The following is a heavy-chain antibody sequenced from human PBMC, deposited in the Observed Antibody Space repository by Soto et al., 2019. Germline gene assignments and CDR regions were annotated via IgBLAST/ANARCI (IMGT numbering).Heavy chain of an antibody. CDR2: MNPNSGNT. J-gene: IGHJ6*03. CDR1: GYTFTSYD. D-gene: IGHD3-10*01. Sequence: ASVKVSWKAAGYTFTSYDINWVRQATGQGLEWMGWMNPNSGNTGYAQKFQGRVTMTRNTSISTAYMELSSLRSEDTAVYYCARASRASVLLWFGELLPNYYYYMDVWGKGTTVTVSS. CDR3: ARASRASVLLWFGELLPNYYYYMDV. V-gene: IGHV1-8*01.